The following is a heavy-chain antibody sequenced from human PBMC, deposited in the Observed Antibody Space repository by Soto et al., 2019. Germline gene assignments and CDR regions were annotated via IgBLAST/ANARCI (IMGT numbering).Heavy chain of an antibody. CDR3: ARWGGLSCSGAVCFKKPFDY. CDR1: GGTFNNYA. D-gene: IGHD2-8*02. J-gene: IGHJ4*02. CDR2: IIPISGTT. Sequence: QVQLVQSGAEVKRPESSMKVSCKPSGGTFNNYAINWVRQAPGQGLEWMGAIIPISGTTKYAQKFQGRVTLTAAKSTSTVYMDRSSLRSEDTAVYYCARWGGLSCSGAVCFKKPFDYWGQGTLVTVSS. V-gene: IGHV1-69*06.